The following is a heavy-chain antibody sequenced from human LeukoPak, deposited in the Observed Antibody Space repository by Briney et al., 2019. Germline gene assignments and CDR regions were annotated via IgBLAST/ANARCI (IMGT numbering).Heavy chain of an antibody. J-gene: IGHJ4*02. V-gene: IGHV3-11*06. CDR1: GFTFSDQY. CDR3: TKGGYNTSWYWFF. CDR2: ISSRSNDI. Sequence: GGSLRLSCAASGFTFSDQYMTWIRQAPGKGLGWVAQISSRSNDINYADSVKGRFTISRDNAKNSVYLQMNSLRVEDTAVYYCTKGGYNTSWYWFFWGQGTLVIVSS. D-gene: IGHD2-8*02.